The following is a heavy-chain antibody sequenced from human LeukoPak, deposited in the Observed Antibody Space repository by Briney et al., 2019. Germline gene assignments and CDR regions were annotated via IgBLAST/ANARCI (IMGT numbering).Heavy chain of an antibody. J-gene: IGHJ6*03. CDR3: ARGYCSGGSCYSYYYYNYMDV. D-gene: IGHD2-15*01. CDR2: IYFSGGT. V-gene: IGHV4-39*07. CDR1: GGSISSRSYY. Sequence: SETLSLTCTVSGGSISSRSYYWGWIRQPPGKGLEWIGRIYFSGGTYYNPSLKSRVTISVDTSKNQFSLKLSSVTAADTAVYYCARGYCSGGSCYSYYYYNYMDVWGKGTTVTISS.